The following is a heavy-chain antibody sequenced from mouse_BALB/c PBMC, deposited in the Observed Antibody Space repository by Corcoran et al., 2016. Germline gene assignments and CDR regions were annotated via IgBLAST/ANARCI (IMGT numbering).Heavy chain of an antibody. CDR3: NAMINPFAY. CDR1: GFNIKDYY. CDR2: IDPENGDT. Sequence: EVQLQQSGAELVRSGASVKLSCTASGFNIKDYYMHWVKQRPEQGLEWIGWIDPENGDTEYAPKFQGKATMTADTSSNTAYLQLSSLTSADTAVYYCNAMINPFAYWGQGTLVTVSA. J-gene: IGHJ3*01. V-gene: IGHV14-4*02. D-gene: IGHD2-4*01.